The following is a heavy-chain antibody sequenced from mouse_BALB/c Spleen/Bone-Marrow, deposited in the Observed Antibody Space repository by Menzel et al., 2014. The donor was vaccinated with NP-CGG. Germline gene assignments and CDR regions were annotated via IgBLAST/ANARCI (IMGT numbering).Heavy chain of an antibody. V-gene: IGHV1-14*01. CDR3: ARYPDYYGSSYAMDY. CDR1: GYTFTNYV. CDR2: INPYNDGT. J-gene: IGHJ4*01. D-gene: IGHD1-1*01. Sequence: VHVKQSGPELVKPGASVKMSCKASGYTFTNYVMHWVKQTPGQGLEWIGYINPYNDGTKYNEKFKGKATLTSDKSSSTAYMELSSLTSEDSAVYYCARYPDYYGSSYAMDYWGQGTSVTVSS.